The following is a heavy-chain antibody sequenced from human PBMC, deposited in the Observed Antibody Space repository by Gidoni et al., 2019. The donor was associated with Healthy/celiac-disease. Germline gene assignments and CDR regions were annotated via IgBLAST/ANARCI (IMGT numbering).Heavy chain of an antibody. CDR1: GYTFTSYY. D-gene: IGHD2-21*02. J-gene: IGHJ4*02. CDR3: ARDPYAGQVTAIPNY. CDR2: INPSGGST. V-gene: IGHV1-46*01. Sequence: QVQLVQSGAEVKKPGASVKVSRKASGYTFTSYYMHWVRQAPGQGLEWMGIINPSGGSTSYAQKFQGRVTMTRDTSTSTVYMELSSLRSEDTAVYYCARDPYAGQVTAIPNYWGQGTLVTVSS.